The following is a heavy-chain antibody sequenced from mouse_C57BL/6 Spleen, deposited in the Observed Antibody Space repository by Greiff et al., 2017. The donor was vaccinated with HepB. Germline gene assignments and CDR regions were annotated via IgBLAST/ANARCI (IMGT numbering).Heavy chain of an antibody. CDR3: ARDRKNYYGSSYFWYFDV. D-gene: IGHD1-1*01. Sequence: DVHLVESGGGLVKPGGSLKLSCAASGFTFSSYAMSWVRQTPEKRLEWVATISDGGSYTYYPDNVKGRFTISRDNAKNNLYLQMSHLKSEDTAMYYCARDRKNYYGSSYFWYFDVWGTGTTVTVSS. J-gene: IGHJ1*03. CDR2: ISDGGSYT. CDR1: GFTFSSYA. V-gene: IGHV5-4*01.